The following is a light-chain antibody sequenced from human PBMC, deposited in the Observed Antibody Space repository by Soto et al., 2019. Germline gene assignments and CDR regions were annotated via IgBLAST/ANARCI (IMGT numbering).Light chain of an antibody. CDR3: AAWDDSLNGRV. CDR2: SNK. CDR1: SSNIGSNT. J-gene: IGLJ2*01. Sequence: QSVLTQPPSASGTPGQRVTISCSGSSSNIGSNTVNWYQQLPGTAPKLIIYSNKQRPSGVPDRFSGSKSGTSASLAISGIQSEDEADYYCAAWDDSLNGRVFGGGTKVTVL. V-gene: IGLV1-44*01.